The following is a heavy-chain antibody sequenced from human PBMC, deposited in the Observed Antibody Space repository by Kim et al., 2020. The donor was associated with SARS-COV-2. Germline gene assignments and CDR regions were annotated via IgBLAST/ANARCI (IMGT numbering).Heavy chain of an antibody. D-gene: IGHD6-13*01. J-gene: IGHJ5*02. V-gene: IGHV1-24*01. Sequence: KFQGRVTMTEDTSTDTAYMELSSLRSEDTAVYYCATDLVRGIAAAGTFDPWGQGTLVTVSS. CDR3: ATDLVRGIAAAGTFDP.